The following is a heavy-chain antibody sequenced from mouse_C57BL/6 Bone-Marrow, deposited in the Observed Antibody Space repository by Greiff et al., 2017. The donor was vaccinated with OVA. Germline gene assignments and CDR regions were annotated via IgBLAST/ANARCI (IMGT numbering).Heavy chain of an antibody. V-gene: IGHV7-3*01. CDR1: GFTFTDYY. CDR3: ARGRYYGSYWYFDV. J-gene: IGHJ1*03. Sequence: EVKLMESGGGLVQPGGSLSLSCAASGFTFTDYYMSWVRQPPGKALEWLGFIRNKANGYTTEYSASVKGRFTISRDNSQSILYLQMNALRAEDSATYYCARGRYYGSYWYFDVWGTGTTVTVSS. CDR2: IRNKANGYTT. D-gene: IGHD1-1*01.